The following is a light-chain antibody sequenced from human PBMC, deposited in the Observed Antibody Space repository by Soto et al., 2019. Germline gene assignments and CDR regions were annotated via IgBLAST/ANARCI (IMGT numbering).Light chain of an antibody. Sequence: EIVLTQSPGTLSLSPGDTATLSCRASQSVSSNNSAWYHQKPGQTPRLLIYGASSRATGIPDRFSGSGSGTDFTLTISRLEPEDFGVYYCQQYDNSITLGQGTRLEIE. V-gene: IGKV3-20*01. CDR3: QQYDNSIT. J-gene: IGKJ5*01. CDR1: QSVSSNN. CDR2: GAS.